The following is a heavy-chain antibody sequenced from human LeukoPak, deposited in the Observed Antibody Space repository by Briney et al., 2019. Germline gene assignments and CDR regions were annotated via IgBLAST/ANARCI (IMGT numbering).Heavy chain of an antibody. CDR2: ISSSISYT. D-gene: IGHD3-9*01. Sequence: GGSLRLSCAASGFTFSDYYMSWIRQAPGKGLEWVSYISSSISYTNYADSVKGRFTISRDNAKNSLYLQMNSLRAEDTAVYYCAREPYYDILTGYPDYWGQGTLVTVSS. V-gene: IGHV3-11*06. CDR1: GFTFSDYY. J-gene: IGHJ4*02. CDR3: AREPYYDILTGYPDY.